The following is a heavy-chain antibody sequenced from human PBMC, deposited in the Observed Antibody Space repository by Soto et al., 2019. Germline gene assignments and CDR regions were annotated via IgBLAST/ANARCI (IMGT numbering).Heavy chain of an antibody. D-gene: IGHD5-18*01. CDR2: ISWNSGSI. CDR3: ANGSGYSYGVNCSFDL. Sequence: GGSLRLSCAASGFTFDDYAMHWVRQAPGKGLEWVSGISWNSGSIGYADSVKGPFTISRDNAKNSLYLQMYSLRAEDTSLYYCANGSGYSYGVNCSFDLWGRGTLVTVSS. V-gene: IGHV3-9*01. CDR1: GFTFDDYA. J-gene: IGHJ2*01.